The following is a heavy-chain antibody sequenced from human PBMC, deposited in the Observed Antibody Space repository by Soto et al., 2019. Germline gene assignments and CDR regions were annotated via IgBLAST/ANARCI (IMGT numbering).Heavy chain of an antibody. J-gene: IGHJ3*01. CDR3: ARVTLGA. Sequence: QVQLVQSGPEVKKPGASVKVSCKASGYIFTEYGLSWVRQAPGQGLEWLGWISTDNGDTNYAQRLRGRVSMTTDTSTSISYMELRSLRSDDTATYYCARVTLGAWGQGTMVTVSS. CDR2: ISTDNGDT. V-gene: IGHV1-18*01. CDR1: GYIFTEYG.